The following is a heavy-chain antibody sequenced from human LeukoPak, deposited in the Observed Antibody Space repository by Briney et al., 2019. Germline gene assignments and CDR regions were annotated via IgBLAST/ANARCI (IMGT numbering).Heavy chain of an antibody. CDR2: ISSRGTYT. D-gene: IGHD1-26*01. J-gene: IGHJ4*02. Sequence: GGSLRLSCAASVFTFTSSAMNWVPQAPGKGLVWVSSISSRGTYTSYADSLEGRFTISRDNAQNPLYLQMNSLRAEDTAFYYCSRGSHIVGDTASFDIWGQGTLVIVSP. CDR3: SRGSHIVGDTASFDI. CDR1: VFTFTSSA. V-gene: IGHV3-21*01.